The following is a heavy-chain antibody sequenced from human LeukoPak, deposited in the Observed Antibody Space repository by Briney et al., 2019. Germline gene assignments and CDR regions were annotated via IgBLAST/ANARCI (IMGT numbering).Heavy chain of an antibody. D-gene: IGHD6-19*01. CDR3: ARGVAVAGTFDY. CDR2: IYYSGST. J-gene: IGHJ4*02. Sequence: PSETLSLTCTVSGGSISSYYWSWLRQPPGKGLEWIGYIYYSGSTNYNPSLKSRVTISVDTSKNQFSLKVSSVTAADTAVYYCARGVAVAGTFDYWGQGTLVTVSS. CDR1: GGSISSYY. V-gene: IGHV4-59*01.